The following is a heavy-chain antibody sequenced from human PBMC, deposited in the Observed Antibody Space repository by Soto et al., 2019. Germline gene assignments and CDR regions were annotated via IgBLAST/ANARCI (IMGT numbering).Heavy chain of an antibody. CDR1: GFTFSSYG. D-gene: IGHD6-6*01. CDR3: ARKGPRAARPNH. Sequence: GGSLRLSCAASGFTFSSYGMHWVRQAPGKGLEWVAVISYDGSNKYYADSVKGRFTISRDNSKNALYLQMNSLRAEDTAVYYCARKGPRAARPNHWGQGTLVTVSS. CDR2: ISYDGSNK. J-gene: IGHJ5*02. V-gene: IGHV3-30*03.